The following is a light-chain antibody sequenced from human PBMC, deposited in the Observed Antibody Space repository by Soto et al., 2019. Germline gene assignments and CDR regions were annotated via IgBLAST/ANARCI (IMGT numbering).Light chain of an antibody. Sequence: EIVLTQSPGTLSLSPGERATLSCRASQSVSSSYLAWYQQKPGQAPRLLIYGASSRATGIPDRFSGNGSGTDFTLTISRLEPEDFALFYCQQYGSSPFPFGPGTQVDI. J-gene: IGKJ3*01. CDR2: GAS. CDR3: QQYGSSPFP. V-gene: IGKV3-20*01. CDR1: QSVSSSY.